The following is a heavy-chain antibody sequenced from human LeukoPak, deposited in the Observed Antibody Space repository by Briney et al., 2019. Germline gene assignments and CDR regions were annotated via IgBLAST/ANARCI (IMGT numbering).Heavy chain of an antibody. CDR3: ARESYDWAFDY. CDR2: IYYSGST. D-gene: IGHD3-16*01. J-gene: IGHJ4*02. V-gene: IGHV4-59*01. Sequence: SETLSLTCTVSGGSIRSYQWSWIRQPPGKGLEWIGNIYYSGSTNYSPSLKSRVIISVDTSKNQFSLKLSSVTAADTAVYYCARESYDWAFDYWGQGTLVTVSS. CDR1: GGSIRSYQ.